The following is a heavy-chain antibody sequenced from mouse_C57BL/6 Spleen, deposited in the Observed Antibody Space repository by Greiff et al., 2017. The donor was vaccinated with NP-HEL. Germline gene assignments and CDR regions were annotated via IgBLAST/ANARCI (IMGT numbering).Heavy chain of an antibody. CDR3: ARDGYYLYYYAMDY. D-gene: IGHD2-3*01. V-gene: IGHV1-53*01. Sequence: LQESGTELVKPGASVKLSCKASGYTFTSYWMHWVKQRPGQGLEWIGNINPSNGGTNYNEKFKSKATLTVDKSSSTAYMQLSSLTSEDSAVYYCARDGYYLYYYAMDYWGQGTSVTVSS. CDR1: GYTFTSYW. CDR2: INPSNGGT. J-gene: IGHJ4*01.